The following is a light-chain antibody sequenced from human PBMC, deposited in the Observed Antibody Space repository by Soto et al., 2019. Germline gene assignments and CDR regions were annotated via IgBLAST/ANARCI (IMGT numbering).Light chain of an antibody. CDR1: SSNIGSNT. J-gene: IGLJ1*01. V-gene: IGLV1-44*01. CDR3: ATWADGLNSYV. Sequence: QAVVTQPPSASGTPGQRVTISCSGSSSNIGSNTVSWYQQLPQRAPKLLIFSNNQRPSGVPDRFSGSKSGTSASLAISGLQSGDEADYYCATWADGLNSYVFGTGTKVTVL. CDR2: SNN.